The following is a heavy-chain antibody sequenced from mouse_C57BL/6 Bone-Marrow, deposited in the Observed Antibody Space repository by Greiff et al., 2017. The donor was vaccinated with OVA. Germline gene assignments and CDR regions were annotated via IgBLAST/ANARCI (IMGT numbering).Heavy chain of an antibody. CDR3: ASSSHFAY. J-gene: IGHJ3*01. CDR2: IWRGGST. Sequence: VKLQESGPGLVQPSQSLSITCTVSGFSLTSYGVHWVRQSPGKGLEWLGVIWRGGSTDYNAAFISRLSISKDNSKSQVFFKMNSLQADDTAIYYCASSSHFAYWGQGTLVTVSA. CDR1: GFSLTSYG. D-gene: IGHD1-1*01. V-gene: IGHV2-2*01.